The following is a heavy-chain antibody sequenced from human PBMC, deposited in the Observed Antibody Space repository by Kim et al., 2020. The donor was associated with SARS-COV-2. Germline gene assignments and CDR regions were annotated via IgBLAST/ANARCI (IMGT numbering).Heavy chain of an antibody. CDR3: ARHPRIVVVPAAPFGWFAP. CDR1: GGSISSSDYY. J-gene: IGHJ5*02. D-gene: IGHD2-2*01. CDR2: IYYSGNT. V-gene: IGHV4-39*01. Sequence: SETLSLTCTVSGGSISSSDYYWGWIRQPPGKGLEWIGTIYYSGNTYYNPSLKSRVTISVDRSKNQFSLKLSSVTAADTAVYYCARHPRIVVVPAAPFGWFAPWGQGTLVTVSS.